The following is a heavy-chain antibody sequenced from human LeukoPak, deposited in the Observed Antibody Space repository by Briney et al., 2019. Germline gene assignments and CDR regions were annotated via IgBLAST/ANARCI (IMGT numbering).Heavy chain of an antibody. J-gene: IGHJ5*01. CDR3: AKVLSQGYPNSWTNWLDS. CDR2: ISRSGGRT. V-gene: IGHV3-23*01. CDR1: GFIFSNYA. D-gene: IGHD6-13*01. Sequence: GGALRLSCAAYGFIFSNYAMNWVRQAPWKGPEWVSAISRSGGRTFYAASVEGRFTVSRDNSKSTLYLQMSSLRAEDTAVYSCAKVLSQGYPNSWTNWLDSWGQGALVTVSS.